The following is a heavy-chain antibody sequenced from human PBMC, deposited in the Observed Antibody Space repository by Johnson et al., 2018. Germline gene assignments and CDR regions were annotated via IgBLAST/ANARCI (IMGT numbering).Heavy chain of an antibody. CDR2: IIPMFNTA. Sequence: QLVQSGAEVKKPGSSVKVSCKVSGGIFSNSAISWVRQAPGQGLEWMGGIIPMFNTANYAEKLQGRVTITADESTSTAYMELSSLTSEDTAVYYCARDDSKLYGSGAGYYGMDVWGQGTAVTFSS. CDR3: ARDDSKLYGSGAGYYGMDV. CDR1: GGIFSNSA. J-gene: IGHJ6*02. D-gene: IGHD3-10*01. V-gene: IGHV1-69*01.